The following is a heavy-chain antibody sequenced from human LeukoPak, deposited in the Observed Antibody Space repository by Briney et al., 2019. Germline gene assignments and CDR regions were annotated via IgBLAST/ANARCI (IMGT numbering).Heavy chain of an antibody. V-gene: IGHV4-34*01. J-gene: IGHJ6*03. D-gene: IGHD2/OR15-2a*01. CDR2: INPSGSA. CDR1: GGSFSANF. CDR3: ARDPDYFVSGMDV. Sequence: PSETLSLTCAVYGGSFSANFWTWIRQPPGKGLEWIGGINPSGSANYNPSLKSRVTISVDTSKNQISLKLKSVTVADTAVYFCARDPDYFVSGMDVWGGGTKVTVSS.